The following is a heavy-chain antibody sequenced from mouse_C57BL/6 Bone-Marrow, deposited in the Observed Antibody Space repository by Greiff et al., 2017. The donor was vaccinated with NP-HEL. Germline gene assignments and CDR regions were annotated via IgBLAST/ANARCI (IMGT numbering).Heavy chain of an antibody. Sequence: VQLKESGPVLVKPGASVKMSCKASGYTFTDYYMNWVKQSHGKSLEWIGVINPYNGGTSYNQKFKGKDTLTVDKSASTAYMELNSLTSEDSAVYYCARLIVATDFDYWGQGTTLTVSS. CDR2: INPYNGGT. CDR3: ARLIVATDFDY. J-gene: IGHJ2*01. V-gene: IGHV1-19*01. CDR1: GYTFTDYY. D-gene: IGHD1-1*01.